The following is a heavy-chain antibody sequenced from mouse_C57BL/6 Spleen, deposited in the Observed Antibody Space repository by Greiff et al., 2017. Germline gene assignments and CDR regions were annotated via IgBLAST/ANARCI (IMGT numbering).Heavy chain of an antibody. CDR1: GFNIKDYY. Sequence: VQLQQSGAELVKPGASVTLSCTASGFNIKDYYMHWVKQRTEQGLEWIGRIDPEDGDTKYAPKFQGKATITADTYSNTAYLQLISLTSEDTAVYYCAVTTVVQYYFDYWGQGTTLTVSA. CDR2: IDPEDGDT. J-gene: IGHJ2*01. D-gene: IGHD1-1*01. V-gene: IGHV14-2*01. CDR3: AVTTVVQYYFDY.